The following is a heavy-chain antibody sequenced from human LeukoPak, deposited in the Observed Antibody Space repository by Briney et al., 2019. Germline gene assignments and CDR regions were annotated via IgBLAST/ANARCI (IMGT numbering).Heavy chain of an antibody. CDR3: AKDWEVFDY. Sequence: PGRSLRLSCAASGFVFDTYGMHWVRQAPGKGLEWVAVIWYDGGKKYYADSVKGRFTISRDNSKNTLYLQMNSLRAEDTAVYYCAKDWEVFDYWGQGTLVTVSS. V-gene: IGHV3-33*03. CDR1: GFVFDTYG. D-gene: IGHD1-26*01. CDR2: IWYDGGKK. J-gene: IGHJ4*02.